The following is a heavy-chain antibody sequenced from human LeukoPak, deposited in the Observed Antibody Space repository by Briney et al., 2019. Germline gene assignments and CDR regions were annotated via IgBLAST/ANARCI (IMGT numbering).Heavy chain of an antibody. V-gene: IGHV3-30-3*01. D-gene: IGHD6-19*01. CDR3: ANTRYSSGWPFDY. CDR2: ISYDGSNK. Sequence: GGSLRLSCAASGFTFSSYAMSWVRQAPGKGLEWVAVISYDGSNKYYADSVKGRFTISRDNSKNTLYLQMNSLRAEDTAVYYCANTRYSSGWPFDYWGQGTLVTVSS. CDR1: GFTFSSYA. J-gene: IGHJ4*02.